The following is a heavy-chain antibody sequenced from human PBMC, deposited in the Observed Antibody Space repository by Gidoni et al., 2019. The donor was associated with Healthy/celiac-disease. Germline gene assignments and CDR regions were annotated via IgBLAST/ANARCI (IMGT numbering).Heavy chain of an antibody. CDR3: AKGPATSLRYYFDY. D-gene: IGHD2-2*01. Sequence: QVQLVESGGGVVQPGRSLRLSCAASGFTFSSYGMHWVRQAPGKGLEWVAVISYDGSNKYYADSVKGRFTISRDNSKNTLYLQMNSLRAEGTAVYYCAKGPATSLRYYFDYWGQGTLVTVSS. V-gene: IGHV3-30*18. J-gene: IGHJ4*02. CDR2: ISYDGSNK. CDR1: GFTFSSYG.